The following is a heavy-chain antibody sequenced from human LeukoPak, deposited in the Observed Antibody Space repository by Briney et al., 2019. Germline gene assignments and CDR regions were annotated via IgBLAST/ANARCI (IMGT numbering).Heavy chain of an antibody. D-gene: IGHD4-23*01. V-gene: IGHV5-51*01. CDR1: GYSFTSYW. CDR2: IYPGDSDT. J-gene: IGHJ5*02. CDR3: ARHTRYGGNHNWFDP. Sequence: GESLHISSHGSGYSFTSYWIAWGRPMPGKGREGMGIIYPGDSDTRYSPSFQGQVTISADKSISNAYLQWSSLKASDTARYYCARHTRYGGNHNWFDPWGQGTLVTVSS.